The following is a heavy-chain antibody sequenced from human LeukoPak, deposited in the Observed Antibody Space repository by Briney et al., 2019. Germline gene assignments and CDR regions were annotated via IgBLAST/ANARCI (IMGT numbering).Heavy chain of an antibody. D-gene: IGHD1-26*01. CDR1: GFIFDDHG. Sequence: GGSLRLSCAASGFIFDDHGTHWVRQAPGKGLEWVSGISWSSGIIGYADSVKGRFTISRDNAKKTLFLQMNSLRAEDTAVYYCLTIVETNIDAFDIWGQGTMVTVSS. CDR2: ISWSSGII. V-gene: IGHV3-9*01. J-gene: IGHJ3*02. CDR3: LTIVETNIDAFDI.